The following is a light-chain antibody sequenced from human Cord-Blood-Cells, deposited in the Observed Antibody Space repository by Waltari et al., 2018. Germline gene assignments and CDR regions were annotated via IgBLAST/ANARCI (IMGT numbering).Light chain of an antibody. CDR1: QSISSW. CDR3: QQYNSSMYT. Sequence: DIQMTQSPSTLSASVGDRVTITCRASQSISSWWAWYQQKPGKAPKLRSYKASSLESGVPSRFSGSGSGTEFTLTISSLQPDDFATYYCQQYNSSMYTFGQGTKLEIK. CDR2: KAS. V-gene: IGKV1-5*03. J-gene: IGKJ2*01.